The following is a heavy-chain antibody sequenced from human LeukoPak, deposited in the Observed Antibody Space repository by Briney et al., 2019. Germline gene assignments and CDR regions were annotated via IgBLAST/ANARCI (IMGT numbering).Heavy chain of an antibody. V-gene: IGHV3-30*02. CDR1: GFTFSSYG. CDR3: AKGPMARLDY. Sequence: TGGSLRLSCAASGFTFSSYGMHWVRQAPGKGLEWVAFIRYDGSNKYYADSVKGRFTISRDNSKNTLYLQMNSLRAEDTAVYYCAKGPMARLDYWGQGTLVTVSS. J-gene: IGHJ4*02. CDR2: IRYDGSNK. D-gene: IGHD6-6*01.